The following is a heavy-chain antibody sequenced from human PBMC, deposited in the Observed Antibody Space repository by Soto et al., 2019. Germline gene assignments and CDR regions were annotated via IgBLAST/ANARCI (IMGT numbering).Heavy chain of an antibody. CDR3: ARRGYFDY. J-gene: IGHJ4*02. Sequence: SETLSLTCTVSGGSISNFCWSWIRQPPGKGLEWVGYICNSGSTNFNPSLKSRVTILMDTSKNQFSLNLSSVTAADTAVYYCARRGYFDYWGQGALVTVSS. V-gene: IGHV4-59*08. D-gene: IGHD3-16*01. CDR1: GGSISNFC. CDR2: ICNSGST.